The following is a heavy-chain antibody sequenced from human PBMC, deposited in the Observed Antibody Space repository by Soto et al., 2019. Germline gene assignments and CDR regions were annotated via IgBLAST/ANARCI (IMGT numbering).Heavy chain of an antibody. J-gene: IGHJ4*02. Sequence: QVQLVESGGGVVQPGRSLRLSCAASGFTFSSYVMHWVRQAPGKGLEWVAVISYDGINKYYADSVKGRFTLSRDNSKYTLYLQMNSLIAEYTAFYYCARVGRGVAGIDYWVQGTLVTVSS. CDR2: ISYDGINK. CDR1: GFTFSSYV. V-gene: IGHV3-30-3*01. D-gene: IGHD6-19*01. CDR3: ARVGRGVAGIDY.